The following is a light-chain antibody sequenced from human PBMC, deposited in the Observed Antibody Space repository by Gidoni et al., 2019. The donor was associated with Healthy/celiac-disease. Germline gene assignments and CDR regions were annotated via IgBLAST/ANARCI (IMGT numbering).Light chain of an antibody. CDR2: QDS. Sequence: SYELTQPHSVYVSPGQTASITCSGDKLGDKYACWYQQKPGQSPVLVIYQDSKRPSGIPERFSGSNSGNTATLTISGTQAMDEADYYCQAWDSSTVVFGGGSKLTVL. CDR3: QAWDSSTVV. V-gene: IGLV3-1*01. J-gene: IGLJ2*01. CDR1: KLGDKY.